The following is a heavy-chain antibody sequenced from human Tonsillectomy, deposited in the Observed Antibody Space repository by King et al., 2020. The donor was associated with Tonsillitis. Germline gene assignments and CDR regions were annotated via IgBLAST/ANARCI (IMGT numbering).Heavy chain of an antibody. CDR2: INPNSGGT. V-gene: IGHV1-2*02. J-gene: IGHJ4*02. Sequence: VQLVESGADVKKPGASVKVSCKAYGSTFTGYYMHWVRQAPGQGLDWMGWINPNSGGTNYAQKFQGRYTMTRDTSISTAYMELSSLTSDDTAVYFCVRDRRLIPDSVGGYFDYWGQGPLVTVSS. CDR3: VRDRRLIPDSVGGYFDY. CDR1: GSTFTGYY. D-gene: IGHD1-14*01.